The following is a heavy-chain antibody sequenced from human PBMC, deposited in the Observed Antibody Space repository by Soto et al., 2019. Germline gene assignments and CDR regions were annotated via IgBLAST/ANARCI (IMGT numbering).Heavy chain of an antibody. Sequence: SETLSLTCAVSGASISSSNWWNWVRQPPGKGLEWIGEIYHSGSTNYNPSLKSRVTISVDKSKNQFSLNLSSVTAADTAIYYCARVLCSITGCYSMSIDYWGQGTLVTVSS. CDR2: IYHSGST. V-gene: IGHV4-4*02. D-gene: IGHD2-2*02. CDR3: ARVLCSITGCYSMSIDY. CDR1: GASISSSNW. J-gene: IGHJ4*01.